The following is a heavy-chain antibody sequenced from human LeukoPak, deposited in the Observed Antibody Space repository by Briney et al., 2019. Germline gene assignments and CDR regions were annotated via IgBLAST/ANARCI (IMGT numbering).Heavy chain of an antibody. V-gene: IGHV4-30-2*01. CDR2: IYHSGST. J-gene: IGHJ1*01. CDR1: GGSISSGGYD. D-gene: IGHD2-2*01. CDR3: ARDYGDVVPAATEYFQH. Sequence: SQALSLTCTVSGGSISSGGYDWSWIRQPPGKGLEWIGYIYHSGSTYYNPSLKSRVTISVDRSKNQFSLKLSAVTAADTAVYYCARDYGDVVPAATEYFQHWGQGTLVTVSS.